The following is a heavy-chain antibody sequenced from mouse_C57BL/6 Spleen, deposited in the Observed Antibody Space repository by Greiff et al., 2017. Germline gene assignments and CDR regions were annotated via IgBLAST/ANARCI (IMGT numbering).Heavy chain of an antibody. CDR3: ARHILITTDSYYFDY. V-gene: IGHV5-6*01. Sequence: EVKVVESGGDLVKPGGSLKLSCAASGFTFSSYGMSWVRQTPDKRLEWVATISSGGSYTYYPDSVKGRFTISRDNAKNTLYLQMSSLKSEDTAMYYCARHILITTDSYYFDYWGQGTTLTVSS. J-gene: IGHJ2*01. CDR1: GFTFSSYG. D-gene: IGHD1-1*01. CDR2: ISSGGSYT.